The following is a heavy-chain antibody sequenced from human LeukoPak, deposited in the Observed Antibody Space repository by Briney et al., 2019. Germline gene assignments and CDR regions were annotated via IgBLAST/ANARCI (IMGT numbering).Heavy chain of an antibody. CDR2: ISGSCGST. J-gene: IGHJ3*02. CDR1: GFTFSSYA. V-gene: IGHV3-23*01. D-gene: IGHD2-15*01. Sequence: GSLRLSCAASGFTFSSYAMSWVRQAPGKGLEGVSAISGSCGSTYYADSVKGPFTISRDNSKNTLYLQMNSLRAEDKAVYYCARSGWADAFDIWGQGTMVTVSS. CDR3: ARSGWADAFDI.